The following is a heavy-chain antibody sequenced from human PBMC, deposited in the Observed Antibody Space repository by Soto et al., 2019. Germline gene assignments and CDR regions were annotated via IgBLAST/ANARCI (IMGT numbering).Heavy chain of an antibody. CDR3: ARDGLGYCSSTSCQEHYYYYYYYTDV. D-gene: IGHD2-2*01. CDR2: ISAYNGNT. J-gene: IGHJ6*03. Sequence: ASVKVSCKASGYTFTSYGISWVRQAPGQGLEWMGWISAYNGNTNYAQKLQGRVTMTTDTSTSTAYMELRSLRSDDTAVYYCARDGLGYCSSTSCQEHYYYYYYYTDVWGKGTTVTVSS. V-gene: IGHV1-18*01. CDR1: GYTFTSYG.